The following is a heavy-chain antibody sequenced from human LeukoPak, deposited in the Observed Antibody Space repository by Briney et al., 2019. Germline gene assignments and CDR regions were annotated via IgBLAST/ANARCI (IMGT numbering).Heavy chain of an antibody. CDR3: ARGPYYYDSSPVWFDP. D-gene: IGHD3-22*01. V-gene: IGHV4-59*01. CDR2: IYYSGST. J-gene: IGHJ5*02. Sequence: PSETLSLTCTVSGGSISSYYWSWIRQPPGKGLEWIGYIYYSGSTNYNPSLKSRVTISVDTSKNQFSLKLSSVTAADTAVYYCARGPYYYDSSPVWFDPWGQGTLVTVSS. CDR1: GGSISSYY.